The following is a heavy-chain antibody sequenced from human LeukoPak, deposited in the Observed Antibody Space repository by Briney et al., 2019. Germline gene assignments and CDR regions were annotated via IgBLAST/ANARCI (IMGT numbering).Heavy chain of an antibody. V-gene: IGHV1-2*02. CDR1: GYTFTGHY. J-gene: IGHJ5*02. D-gene: IGHD2-2*01. Sequence: SVKVSCKASGYTFTGHYIQWARQAPGQGLEWMGWINPNSGGTNYAQKFQGRVTMTRDTSISTAYMQLSRLKSDDTAVYYCATEGAYCSISSCYYLLDPWGQGTLVTVSS. CDR3: ATEGAYCSISSCYYLLDP. CDR2: INPNSGGT.